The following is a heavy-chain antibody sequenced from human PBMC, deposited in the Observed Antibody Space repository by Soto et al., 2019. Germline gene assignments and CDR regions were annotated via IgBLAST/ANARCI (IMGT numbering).Heavy chain of an antibody. J-gene: IGHJ4*02. V-gene: IGHV3-21*03. CDR2: ISSSSSYI. CDR1: GFTFGSYS. D-gene: IGHD2-2*01. CDR3: ASHCISTSCYPVDY. Sequence: EVQLVESGGGLVKPGGSLRLSCAASGFTFGSYSMNWVRQAPGKGLEWVSSISSSSSYIYYADSVESQITISRDNAKNSRYLEMNRLKAADTAVYGCASHCISTSCYPVDYWGQGTLVTVSS.